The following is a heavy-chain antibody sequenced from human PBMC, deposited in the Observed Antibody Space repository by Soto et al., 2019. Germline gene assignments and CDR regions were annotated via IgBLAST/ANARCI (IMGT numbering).Heavy chain of an antibody. D-gene: IGHD3-22*01. V-gene: IGHV3-15*07. CDR3: VTGGYYLDY. CDR2: IKSKPDGETI. J-gene: IGHJ4*02. CDR1: GFTFSNAW. Sequence: EVQLVESGGGLVKPGGSLRLSCAGSGFTFSNAWMNWVRQAPGKGLEWVGHIKSKPDGETIHYAAPVKGRFTISRDDSKTTVYLQMISLKIEDMAVYYCVTGGYYLDYWGQGTLVTVSS.